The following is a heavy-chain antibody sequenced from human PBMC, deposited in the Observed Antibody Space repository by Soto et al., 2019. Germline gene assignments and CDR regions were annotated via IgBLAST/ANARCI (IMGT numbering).Heavy chain of an antibody. V-gene: IGHV4-59*01. D-gene: IGHD6-13*01. CDR2: IYYSGST. CDR1: GGSISSYY. CDR3: ARGNWQQPGGWFDP. Sequence: SETLSLTCTVSGGSISSYYWSWIRQPPGKGLEWIGYIYYSGSTNYNPSLKSRVTISVDTSKNQFSLKLSSVTAADTAVYYCARGNWQQPGGWFDPWGQGTLVTVSS. J-gene: IGHJ5*02.